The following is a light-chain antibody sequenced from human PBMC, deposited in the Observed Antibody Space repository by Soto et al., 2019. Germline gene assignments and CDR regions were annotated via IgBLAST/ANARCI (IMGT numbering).Light chain of an antibody. CDR3: QQFNGVPS. Sequence: AIQLTQSPSSLSASVGDRVLITCRASQGVGRAFAWYQQNPGKSPQLLIYDASILETGAPARFSGSGSVTDFTLTISTLQPEDFATYYCQQFNGVPSFGQGTRLDIK. V-gene: IGKV1-13*02. J-gene: IGKJ5*01. CDR1: QGVGRA. CDR2: DAS.